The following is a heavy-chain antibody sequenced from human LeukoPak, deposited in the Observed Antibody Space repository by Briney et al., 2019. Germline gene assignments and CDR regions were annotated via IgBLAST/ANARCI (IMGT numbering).Heavy chain of an antibody. D-gene: IGHD2-15*01. J-gene: IGHJ4*02. Sequence: PGGSLRLSCAASGFTFSSYAMSWVRQAPGKGLEWVSAISGSGGSTYYADSVKGRFTISRDNSKNTLYLQMNSLRAEDTAVYYCATRDIVVVVAATLVVYWGQGTLVTVSS. CDR3: ATRDIVVVVAATLVVY. CDR2: ISGSGGST. V-gene: IGHV3-23*01. CDR1: GFTFSSYA.